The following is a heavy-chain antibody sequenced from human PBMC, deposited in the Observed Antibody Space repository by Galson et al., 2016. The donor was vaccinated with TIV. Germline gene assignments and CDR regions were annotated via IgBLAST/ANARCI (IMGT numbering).Heavy chain of an antibody. D-gene: IGHD2-15*01. CDR3: ARVRRGNVGVVDATDAFDI. CDR2: INHSGHT. V-gene: IGHV4-34*01. J-gene: IGHJ3*02. CDR1: GGSLSDDY. Sequence: ETLSLTCAVYGGSLSDDYWSWIRQPPGKGLEWIGEINHSGHTNHTPSLRGRVTISLDTSTNQFSLTLTSVTAADTALFYCARVRRGNVGVVDATDAFDIWDQGTMVTVSS.